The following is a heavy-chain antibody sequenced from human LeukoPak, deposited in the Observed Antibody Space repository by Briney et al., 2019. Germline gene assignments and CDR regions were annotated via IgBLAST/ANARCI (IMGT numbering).Heavy chain of an antibody. CDR1: GGSISSYY. CDR2: IYYSGST. Sequence: PSETLSLTCTVPGGSISSYYWSWIRQPPGKGLEWIGYIYYSGSTNYNPSLQSRVTISVDTSKNQFSLKLRSVTAADTAVYYCARDLRVGGNSGWYAFDIWGQGTMVTVSS. D-gene: IGHD6-19*01. J-gene: IGHJ3*02. V-gene: IGHV4-59*01. CDR3: ARDLRVGGNSGWYAFDI.